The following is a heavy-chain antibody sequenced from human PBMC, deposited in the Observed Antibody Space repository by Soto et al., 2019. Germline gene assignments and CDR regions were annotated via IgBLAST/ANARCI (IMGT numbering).Heavy chain of an antibody. Sequence: QVQLVESGGGVVQPGRSLRLSCAASGFTFSSYGMHWVRQAPGKGLEWVAVIWYDGSNKYYADSVKGRFTISRDNSKNTLYLQMNSLRAEDTAVYYCARDGGYSGYDSGPYDYWGQGTLVTVSS. CDR2: IWYDGSNK. D-gene: IGHD5-12*01. V-gene: IGHV3-33*01. CDR1: GFTFSSYG. J-gene: IGHJ4*02. CDR3: ARDGGYSGYDSGPYDY.